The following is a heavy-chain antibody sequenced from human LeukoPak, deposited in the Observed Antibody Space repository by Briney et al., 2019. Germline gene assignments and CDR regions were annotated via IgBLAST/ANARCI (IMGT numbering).Heavy chain of an antibody. V-gene: IGHV3-23*01. CDR2: ISGSGGST. J-gene: IGHJ4*02. CDR3: ARYRVIAGTPTYLDY. Sequence: GGSLRLSCAASGFTFSSYAMSWVRQAPGKGLEWVSAISGSGGSTYYADSVKGRFTISRDNSKNTLYLQMNSLRAEDTAMYYCARYRVIAGTPTYLDYWGQGTLVTVSS. D-gene: IGHD2-15*01. CDR1: GFTFSSYA.